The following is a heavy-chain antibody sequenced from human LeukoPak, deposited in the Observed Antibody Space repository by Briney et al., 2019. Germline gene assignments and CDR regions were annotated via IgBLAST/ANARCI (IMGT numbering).Heavy chain of an antibody. CDR2: VSGKSVAI. V-gene: IGHV3-48*04. Sequence: GGSLTLSCAASGFTSSDYGMNWVRQAPGKGLEWLSFVSGKSVAIYYADSVKGRFTISRDNAKESVYLHMSSLRAEDTAVYYCARRGDRFCTSMNCPPHSYYYYMDVWGKGTTVSVSS. D-gene: IGHD2-2*01. CDR3: ARRGDRFCTSMNCPPHSYYYYMDV. CDR1: GFTSSDYG. J-gene: IGHJ6*03.